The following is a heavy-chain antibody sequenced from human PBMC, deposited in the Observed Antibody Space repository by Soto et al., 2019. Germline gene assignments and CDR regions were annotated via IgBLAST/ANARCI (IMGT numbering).Heavy chain of an antibody. J-gene: IGHJ5*02. D-gene: IGHD2-21*01. CDR3: AKDIRGEAS. CDR2: ISYSGDTR. Sequence: PGGSLRLSCVASGFTFSNYAMSWARQAPGKGLEWVSSISYSGDTRYYADSVKGRFTISRDNSKNTMYLQMNSLRAEDTAVYYCAKDIRGEASWGQGTLVTVSS. CDR1: GFTFSNYA. V-gene: IGHV3-23*01.